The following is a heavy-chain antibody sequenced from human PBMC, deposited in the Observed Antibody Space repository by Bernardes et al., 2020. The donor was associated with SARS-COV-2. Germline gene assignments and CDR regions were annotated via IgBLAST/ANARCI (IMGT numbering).Heavy chain of an antibody. Sequence: GGSLRLSCAASGFTFSNDWMNWVRQAPGKGLEWVGHIKRKTDGGTTDYAAPVKGRFTISRDDSKNTMYLQMNSLKTEDTAVYYCTTGAEIYYDSSGFSYYFDFWRQGTLVTVSS. D-gene: IGHD3-22*01. CDR1: GFTFSNDW. CDR3: TTGAEIYYDSSGFSYYFDF. V-gene: IGHV3-15*07. CDR2: IKRKTDGGTT. J-gene: IGHJ4*02.